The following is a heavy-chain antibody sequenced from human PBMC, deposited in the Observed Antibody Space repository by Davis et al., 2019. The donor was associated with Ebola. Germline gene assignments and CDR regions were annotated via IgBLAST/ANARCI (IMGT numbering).Heavy chain of an antibody. D-gene: IGHD1-26*01. J-gene: IGHJ4*02. V-gene: IGHV3-48*02. CDR1: GFTFTANS. Sequence: GESPNIPCITPGFTFTANSMNWDRQAPGKGLEWSSYISSSGGTTYYADFVQGRFTISRDNAKKSLYLQMNSLRDEDTAVYYCVRASSGSHYSVFDNWGQGSLVTVTS. CDR3: VRASSGSHYSVFDN. CDR2: ISSSGGTT.